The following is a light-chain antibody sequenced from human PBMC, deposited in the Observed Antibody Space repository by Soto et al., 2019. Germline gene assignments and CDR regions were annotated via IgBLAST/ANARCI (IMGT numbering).Light chain of an antibody. V-gene: IGLV1-44*01. Sequence: QSVLTQPPSASGTPGQRVTISCSGSSSNIGSNILNWYRQVPGTAPKLLIYNNVHRPSGVPDRFSGSKSGASGSLAISGLQLEDEADYYCSAWDGSLNGPVFGGGTKLTVL. CDR1: SSNIGSNI. CDR3: SAWDGSLNGPV. CDR2: NNV. J-gene: IGLJ3*02.